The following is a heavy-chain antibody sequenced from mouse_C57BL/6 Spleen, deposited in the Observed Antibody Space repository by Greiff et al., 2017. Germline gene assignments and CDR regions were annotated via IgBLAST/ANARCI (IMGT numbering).Heavy chain of an antibody. Sequence: QVQLQQPGAELVRPGSSVKLSCKASGYTFTSYWMHWVKQRPIQGLEWIGNIDPSDSETHYNQKFKDKATLTVDKSSSTAYMQLSSLTSEDSAVYYCAVLHYDGSSSDYAMDYWGQGTSVTVSS. CDR3: AVLHYDGSSSDYAMDY. J-gene: IGHJ4*01. D-gene: IGHD1-1*01. CDR2: IDPSDSET. CDR1: GYTFTSYW. V-gene: IGHV1-52*01.